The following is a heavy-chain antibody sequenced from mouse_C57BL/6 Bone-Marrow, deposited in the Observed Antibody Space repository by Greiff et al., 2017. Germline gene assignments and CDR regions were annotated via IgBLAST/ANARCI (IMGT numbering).Heavy chain of an antibody. V-gene: IGHV1-69*01. CDR1: GYTFTSYW. D-gene: IGHD1-1*01. CDR2: NDPSDSYT. J-gene: IGHJ1*03. CDR3: AREGAITTVVDWYFDV. Sequence: VQLQQPGAELVMPGASVKLSCKASGYTFTSYWMHWVKPRPGQGLEWIGENDPSDSYTNYNQKFKGKSTLTVDKSSSTAYMQLRSLTSEDSAVYYCAREGAITTVVDWYFDVWGTGTTVTVSS.